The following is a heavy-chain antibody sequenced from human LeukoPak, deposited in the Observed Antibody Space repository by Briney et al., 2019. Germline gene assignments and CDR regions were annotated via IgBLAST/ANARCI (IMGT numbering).Heavy chain of an antibody. CDR2: ISAYNGNT. V-gene: IGHV1-18*01. CDR1: SYTFTSYG. D-gene: IGHD1-26*01. Sequence: ASVTVSCKASSYTFTSYGISWVRQAPGQGLEWMGWISAYNGNTNYAQKLQGRVTMTTDTSTSTAYMELRSLRSDDTAVYYCATKFGSTLTPNSDYWGQGTLVTVSS. J-gene: IGHJ4*02. CDR3: ATKFGSTLTPNSDY.